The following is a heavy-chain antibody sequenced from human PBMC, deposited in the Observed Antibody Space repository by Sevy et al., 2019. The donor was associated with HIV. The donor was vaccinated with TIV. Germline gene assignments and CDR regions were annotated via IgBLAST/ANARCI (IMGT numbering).Heavy chain of an antibody. J-gene: IGHJ4*02. CDR3: VRDDRDGYFDY. V-gene: IGHV1-2*02. CDR1: GYTFTGYY. CDR2: INPDSGGP. Sequence: GESLKISCKASGYTFTGYYMHWVRQAPGQGLEWRGWINPDSGGPNDAPKFQGRVTLTRDTSISTAYMELSRLQSDDTAVYYCVRDDRDGYFDYWGQGTLVTVSS.